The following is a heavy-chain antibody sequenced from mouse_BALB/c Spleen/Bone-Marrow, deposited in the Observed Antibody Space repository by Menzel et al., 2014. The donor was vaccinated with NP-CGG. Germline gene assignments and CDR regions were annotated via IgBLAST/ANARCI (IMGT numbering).Heavy chain of an antibody. D-gene: IGHD2-14*01. Sequence: EVQLQQSGPELVRPGASVKMSCKASGYTFTSYVMHWVKQKPGQGLEWIGYINPYNDGTKYNEKFKGKATLTSDKSSSTAYMELSSLTSEDSAVYYCARRGYDEGYYVMDYWGQGTSVTVSS. CDR2: INPYNDGT. J-gene: IGHJ4*01. CDR1: GYTFTSYV. V-gene: IGHV1-14*01. CDR3: ARRGYDEGYYVMDY.